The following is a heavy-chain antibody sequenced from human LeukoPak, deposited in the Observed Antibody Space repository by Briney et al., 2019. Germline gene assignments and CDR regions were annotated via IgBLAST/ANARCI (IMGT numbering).Heavy chain of an antibody. V-gene: IGHV3-43*02. J-gene: IGHJ4*02. CDR2: ISGDGGTT. Sequence: PGGSLRLSCVISGLTFHNYAMHWVRQAPGNSLEWVSLISGDGGTTYYADSVKGRFTISRDNTKNSLYLQMNSLRTEDTALYYCAKPPGVWGSGTVGNPPDLWGQGTLVTVSS. D-gene: IGHD3-10*01. CDR1: GLTFHNYA. CDR3: AKPPGVWGSGTVGNPPDL.